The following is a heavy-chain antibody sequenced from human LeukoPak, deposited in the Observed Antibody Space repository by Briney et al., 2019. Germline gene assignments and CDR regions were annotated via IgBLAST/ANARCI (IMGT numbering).Heavy chain of an antibody. CDR3: ARDHYPLDAFDI. V-gene: IGHV3-7*01. CDR1: GFTFSTNW. CDR2: IKQDGSEK. J-gene: IGHJ3*02. D-gene: IGHD3-10*01. Sequence: GGSLRLSCSASGFTFSTNWMSWVRQAPGKRLEWVANIKQDGSEKYYVYSVKGRFTISRDNAKNSLYLQMNSLRAEDTAVYYCARDHYPLDAFDIWGQGTMVTVSS.